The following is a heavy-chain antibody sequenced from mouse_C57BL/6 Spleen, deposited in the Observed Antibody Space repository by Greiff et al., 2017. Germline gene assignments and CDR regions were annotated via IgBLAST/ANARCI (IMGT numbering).Heavy chain of an antibody. CDR2: INYDGSST. V-gene: IGHV5-16*01. CDR3: ARVPYYGSVYYYAMDY. D-gene: IGHD1-1*01. CDR1: GFTFSDYY. Sequence: EVMLVESEGGLVQPGSSMKLSCTASGFTFSDYYMAWVRQVPEKGLEWVANINYDGSSTYYLDSLKSRFIISRDNAKNILYLQMSSLKSEDTATYYCARVPYYGSVYYYAMDYWGQGTSVTVSS. J-gene: IGHJ4*01.